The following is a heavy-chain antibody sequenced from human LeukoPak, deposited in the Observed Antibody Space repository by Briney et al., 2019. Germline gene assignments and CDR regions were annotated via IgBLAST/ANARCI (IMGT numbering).Heavy chain of an antibody. CDR3: ARLELLNYYYYGMDV. J-gene: IGHJ6*02. CDR2: IYYSGST. Sequence: PSETLSLTCTVSGGSISSYYWSWIRQPPGEGLEWIGYIYYSGSTNYNPSLKSPVTRPVATSKNHSSLKLSSVTAADTAVYYSARLELLNYYYYGMDVWGQGTTVTVSS. V-gene: IGHV4-59*01. CDR1: GGSISSYY. D-gene: IGHD2-15*01.